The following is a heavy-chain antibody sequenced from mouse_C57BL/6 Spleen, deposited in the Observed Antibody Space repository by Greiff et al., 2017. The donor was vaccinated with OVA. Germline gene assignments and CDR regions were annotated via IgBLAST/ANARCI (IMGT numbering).Heavy chain of an antibody. Sequence: EVMLVESGGGLVKPGGSLKLSCAASGFTFSSYTMSWVRQTPEKRLEWVATISGGGGNTYYPDSVKGRFTISRDNAKNTLYLQMSSLRSEDTALYYCARSYYDYDEETWFAYWGQGTLVTVSA. D-gene: IGHD2-4*01. CDR2: ISGGGGNT. CDR3: ARSYYDYDEETWFAY. J-gene: IGHJ3*01. CDR1: GFTFSSYT. V-gene: IGHV5-9*01.